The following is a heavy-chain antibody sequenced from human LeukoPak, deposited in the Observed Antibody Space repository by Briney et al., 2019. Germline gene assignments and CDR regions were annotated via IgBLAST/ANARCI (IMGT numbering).Heavy chain of an antibody. CDR3: ARVERSSWYQNFDY. J-gene: IGHJ4*02. Sequence: ASVKVSCKASGYTFSDFGITWVRQAPGQGVEWMGWIGAYNDNTNYPQKFQGRVTLTTDTSTSTAYMELRSLTSDDTALYYCARVERSSWYQNFDYWGQGTLVTVSS. D-gene: IGHD6-13*01. CDR1: GYTFSDFG. V-gene: IGHV1-18*01. CDR2: IGAYNDNT.